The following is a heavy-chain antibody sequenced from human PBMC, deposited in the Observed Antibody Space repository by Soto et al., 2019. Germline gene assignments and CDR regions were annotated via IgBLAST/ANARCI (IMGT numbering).Heavy chain of an antibody. CDR2: SYHSGGT. V-gene: IGHV4-4*02. J-gene: IGHJ4*02. D-gene: IGHD2-21*02. CDR1: GDSIKASHG. Sequence: HVQLQESGPGLVKPSGTLSLTCTVAGDSIKASHGYSWVRQPPGKGLEWIGESYHSGGTNLNPSLKSRVTMSLGKYKNEIFLNLDSVTAADTAVYYCARAPTLRPAFEYWGQGALVTVSA. CDR3: ARAPTLRPAFEY.